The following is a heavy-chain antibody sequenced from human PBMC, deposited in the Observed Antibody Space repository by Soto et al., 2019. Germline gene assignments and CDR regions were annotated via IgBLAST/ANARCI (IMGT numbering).Heavy chain of an antibody. CDR1: GGTFSSYT. D-gene: IGHD4-17*01. J-gene: IGHJ4*02. Sequence: QVQLVQSGAEVKKPGSSVKVSCKASGGTFSSYTISWVRQAPGQGLEWMGRIIPILGIANYAQKFQGRVTITADKSTSTAYMELSSLRSEDTAVYYCARGDDYGDRDYWGQGTLVTVSS. CDR2: IIPILGIA. CDR3: ARGDDYGDRDY. V-gene: IGHV1-69*02.